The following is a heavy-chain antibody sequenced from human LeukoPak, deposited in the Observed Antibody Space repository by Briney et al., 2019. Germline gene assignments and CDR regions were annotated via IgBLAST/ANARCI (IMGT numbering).Heavy chain of an antibody. CDR2: INWNGGST. Sequence: WSGGSLRLSCAASGFTFDDYGMSWVRQAPGKGLEWVSGINWNGGSTGYADSVKGRFTISRDNAKNSLYLQMNSLRAEDTALYHCARDGRGYCSSTSCRLFDYWGQGTLVTVSS. D-gene: IGHD2-2*01. J-gene: IGHJ4*02. CDR3: ARDGRGYCSSTSCRLFDY. V-gene: IGHV3-20*01. CDR1: GFTFDDYG.